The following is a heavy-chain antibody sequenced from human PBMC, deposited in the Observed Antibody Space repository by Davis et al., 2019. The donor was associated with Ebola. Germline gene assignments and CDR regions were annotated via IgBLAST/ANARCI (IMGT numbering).Heavy chain of an antibody. D-gene: IGHD4-17*01. CDR2: IYYSGST. CDR3: ARRSKYGAVDY. J-gene: IGHJ4*02. CDR1: GGSISSYY. Sequence: SETLSLTCTVSGGSISSYYWSWIRQPPGKGLEWIGYIYYSGSTNYNPSLKSRVTISVDTSKNQFSLKLSSVTAADTAVYYCARRSKYGAVDYWGQGTLVTVSS. V-gene: IGHV4-59*08.